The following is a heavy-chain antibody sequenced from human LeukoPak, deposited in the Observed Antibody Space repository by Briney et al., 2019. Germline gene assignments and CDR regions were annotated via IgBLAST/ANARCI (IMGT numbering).Heavy chain of an antibody. D-gene: IGHD2-2*01. J-gene: IGHJ4*02. CDR2: ISYDGRNK. V-gene: IGHV3-30*18. CDR3: AKGPLRGAAAAIDY. Sequence: GKSLRLSCAASGFTFNNYGMHRVRQAPGNWLECAAVISYDGRNKHYPDSVKGRFTISRDISTDTLWLQMDSLRTEDTAVYYCAKGPLRGAAAAIDYWGQGTLVTVSS. CDR1: GFTFNNYG.